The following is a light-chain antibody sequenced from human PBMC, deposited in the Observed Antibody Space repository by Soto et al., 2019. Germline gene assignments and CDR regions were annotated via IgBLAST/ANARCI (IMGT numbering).Light chain of an antibody. CDR3: QQRSSWPT. CDR1: QSVSNY. V-gene: IGKV3-11*01. Sequence: EIVLTHSPATLSLSPGDRATLSCRASQSVSNYLSWYQQKPGQAPRLLIYDAYKRATGIAARFSGSGSGTDFTLTISSLEPEDFAVYYCQQRSSWPTFGGGTKVDIK. CDR2: DAY. J-gene: IGKJ4*01.